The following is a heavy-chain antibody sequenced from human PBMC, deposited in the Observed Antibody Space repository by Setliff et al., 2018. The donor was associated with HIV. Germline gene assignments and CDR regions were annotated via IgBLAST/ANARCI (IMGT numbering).Heavy chain of an antibody. V-gene: IGHV4-61*09. CDR3: ATSSPDSSAYSGWFDP. CDR2: IYTSGST. J-gene: IGHJ5*02. D-gene: IGHD2-21*01. Sequence: SETLSLTCTVSGGSISSGSYYWSWIRQPAGKGLEWIGHIYTSGSTNYNPSLKSRLTISINTSKNQFSLMLSSVTAADTAVYYCATSSPDSSAYSGWFDPWGQGTLVTVSS. CDR1: GGSISSGSYY.